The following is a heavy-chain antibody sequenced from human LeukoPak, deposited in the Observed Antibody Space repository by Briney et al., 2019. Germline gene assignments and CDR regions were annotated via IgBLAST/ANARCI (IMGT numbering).Heavy chain of an antibody. J-gene: IGHJ4*02. CDR3: AKTSRPYYDFWSGYSLDY. CDR2: ISGSGGST. CDR1: GFTFSNYA. D-gene: IGHD3-3*01. Sequence: PGGSLRLSCAASGFTFSNYAMSWVRQAPGKGLEWVSAISGSGGSTYYADSVEGRFTISRDNSKNTLYLQMNSLRAEDTAVYYCAKTSRPYYDFWSGYSLDYWGQGTLVTVSS. V-gene: IGHV3-23*01.